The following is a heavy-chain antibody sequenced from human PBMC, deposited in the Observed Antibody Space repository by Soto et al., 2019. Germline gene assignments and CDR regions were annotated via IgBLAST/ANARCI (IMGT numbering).Heavy chain of an antibody. CDR2: ISSSSSTI. CDR1: GFTFSSSS. Sequence: EVQLVESGGGLVQPGGSLRLSCAASGFTFSSSSMNWVRQAPGKGLEWVSYISSSSSTIYYADSVKGRFTISRDNAKNSLYLQMNSLRDEDTAVYYCARDFDYYDSSGYYSAGYGMDVWGQGTTVTVSS. D-gene: IGHD3-22*01. J-gene: IGHJ6*02. CDR3: ARDFDYYDSSGYYSAGYGMDV. V-gene: IGHV3-48*02.